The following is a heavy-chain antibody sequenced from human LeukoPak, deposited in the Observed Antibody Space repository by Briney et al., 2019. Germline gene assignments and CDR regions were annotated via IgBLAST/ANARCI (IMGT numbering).Heavy chain of an antibody. CDR2: IIPIFGTA. J-gene: IGHJ6*03. V-gene: IGHV1-69*05. CDR1: GGTFSSYA. D-gene: IGHD6-6*01. Sequence: ASVKVSCKASGGTFSSYAISWVRQAPGQGLEWMGGIIPIFGTANYAQKFQGRVTITTDESTSTAYMELSSLRSEDTAVYYCARSKGLAARRHYYYYYMDVWGKGTTVTVSS. CDR3: ARSKGLAARRHYYYYYMDV.